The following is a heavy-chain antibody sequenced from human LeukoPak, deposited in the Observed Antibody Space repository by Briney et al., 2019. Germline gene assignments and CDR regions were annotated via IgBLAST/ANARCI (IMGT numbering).Heavy chain of an antibody. CDR2: ISSSSSYI. CDR1: GFTFSSYS. D-gene: IGHD3-16*01. CDR3: ARGLFSDYLLDWFDP. V-gene: IGHV3-21*01. Sequence: GWSLRLSCAASGFTFSSYSMNWVRQAPGKGLEWVSSISSSSSYIYYADSVKGRFTISRDNAKNSLYLQMNSLRAEDTAVYYRARGLFSDYLLDWFDPWGQGTLVTVSS. J-gene: IGHJ5*02.